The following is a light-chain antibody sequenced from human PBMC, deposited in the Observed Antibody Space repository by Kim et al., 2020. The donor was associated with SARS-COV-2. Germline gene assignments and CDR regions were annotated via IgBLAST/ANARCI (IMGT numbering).Light chain of an antibody. CDR2: DVS. Sequence: GQSVTISCTGTSNDVGGYNYVSWYQQHPGKAPKLIMYDVSERPSGMSSRFSGSKSGNTASLTSSGLQAEDEADYYCSSYTGSSTLVFGGGTKVTVL. J-gene: IGLJ2*01. CDR3: SSYTGSSTLV. V-gene: IGLV2-14*03. CDR1: SNDVGGYNY.